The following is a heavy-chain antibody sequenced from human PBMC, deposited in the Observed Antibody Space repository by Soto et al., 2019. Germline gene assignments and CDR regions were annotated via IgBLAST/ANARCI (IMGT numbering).Heavy chain of an antibody. CDR2: IYWDDDK. CDR3: AHTPQIVVVPDAPPYFDY. D-gene: IGHD2-2*01. Sequence: QITLKESGPTLVKPTQTLTLTCTFSGFSLSTSGVGVGWIRQPPGKALEWLALIYWDDDKRYSPSLKSRLTITKDNSKNQVVLTMNNMDPVDTAPYYCAHTPQIVVVPDAPPYFDYWGQGTLVTVSS. J-gene: IGHJ4*02. V-gene: IGHV2-5*02. CDR1: GFSLSTSGVG.